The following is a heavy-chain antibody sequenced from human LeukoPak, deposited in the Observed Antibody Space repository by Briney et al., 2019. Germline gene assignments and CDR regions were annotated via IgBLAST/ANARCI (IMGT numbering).Heavy chain of an antibody. D-gene: IGHD6-13*01. CDR1: GFTFSKYY. CDR3: ARDGITAAVRNFDF. J-gene: IGHJ4*02. Sequence: GGSLRLSCGASGFTFSKYYMSWIRQAPGEGLEWVANIKEDGTEKNYVDSVKGRFTISRDNAKTSLYLQMNSLRAEDTALYYCARDGITAAVRNFDFWGQGTLVSVSS. V-gene: IGHV3-7*01. CDR2: IKEDGTEK.